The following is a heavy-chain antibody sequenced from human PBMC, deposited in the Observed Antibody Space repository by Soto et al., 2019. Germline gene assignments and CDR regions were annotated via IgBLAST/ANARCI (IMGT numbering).Heavy chain of an antibody. CDR3: AIDSGRHYDSGWGHSYGLDV. CDR1: GFTFSTYA. D-gene: IGHD3-22*01. V-gene: IGHV3-23*01. Sequence: EVQLLESGGGLVQRGGSLTLACGASGFTFSTYAMTWVRQAPGKGLEWVSAISGSTSNPYYADSVKGRFTISRDNSKNTGCLHMNSLRTEDTALYYWAIDSGRHYDSGWGHSYGLDVWGQGTTVTVSS. CDR2: ISGSTSNP. J-gene: IGHJ6*02.